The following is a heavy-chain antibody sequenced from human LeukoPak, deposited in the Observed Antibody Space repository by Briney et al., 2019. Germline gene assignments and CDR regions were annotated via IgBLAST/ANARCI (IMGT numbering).Heavy chain of an antibody. D-gene: IGHD5-24*01. CDR2: ISYDGSNK. CDR3: AREMVEMATFHYYYGMDV. J-gene: IGHJ6*02. V-gene: IGHV3-30*03. CDR1: GFTFSSYG. Sequence: GRSLRLSCAASGFTFSSYGMHWVRQAPGKGLEWVAVISYDGSNKYYADSVKGRFTISRDNSKNTLYLQMNSLRAEDTAVYYCAREMVEMATFHYYYGMDVWGQGTTVTVSS.